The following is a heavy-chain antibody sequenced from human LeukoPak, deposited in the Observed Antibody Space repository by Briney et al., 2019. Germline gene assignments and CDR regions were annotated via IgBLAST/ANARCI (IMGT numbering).Heavy chain of an antibody. D-gene: IGHD1-26*01. V-gene: IGHV4-59*11. Sequence: PSETLSLTCTVSGGSISSHYWSWIRQPPGKGLEWIEYIYYSGSTNYNPSPKSRVTISVDTSKNQFSLKLSSVTAADTAVYYCARGLSGSYRWGQGTLVTVSS. CDR1: GGSISSHY. CDR2: IYYSGST. CDR3: ARGLSGSYR. J-gene: IGHJ4*02.